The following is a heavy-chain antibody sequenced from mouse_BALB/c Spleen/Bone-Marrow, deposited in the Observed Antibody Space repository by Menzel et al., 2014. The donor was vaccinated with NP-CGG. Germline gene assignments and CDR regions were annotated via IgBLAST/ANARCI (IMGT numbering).Heavy chain of an antibody. J-gene: IGHJ2*01. CDR3: ARSFTTVVATPFDY. CDR2: IWGDGST. D-gene: IGHD1-1*01. V-gene: IGHV2-6-7*01. Sequence: VKLVESGPGLVAPSQSLSITCTVSGFSLTGYGVNWVRRPPGKGLEWLGMIWGDGSTDYNSVLKSRLNISKDNSKSQVFLKMNSLQTDDTARYYCARSFTTVVATPFDYWGQGTTLTVSS. CDR1: GFSLTGYG.